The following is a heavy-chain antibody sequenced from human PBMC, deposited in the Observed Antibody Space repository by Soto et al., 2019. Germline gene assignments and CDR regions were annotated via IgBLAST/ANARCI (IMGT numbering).Heavy chain of an antibody. D-gene: IGHD3-22*01. J-gene: IGHJ4*02. CDR3: ARGRYYYDSSGYSYYFDY. V-gene: IGHV3-53*01. Sequence: GGSLRLSCAASGFTVSSNYMSWVRQAPGKGLEWVSVIYSGGSTYYADSVKGRFTISRDNSKNTLYLQMNSLRVEDTAVYYCARGRYYYDSSGYSYYFDYWGQGTLVTVSS. CDR2: IYSGGST. CDR1: GFTVSSNY.